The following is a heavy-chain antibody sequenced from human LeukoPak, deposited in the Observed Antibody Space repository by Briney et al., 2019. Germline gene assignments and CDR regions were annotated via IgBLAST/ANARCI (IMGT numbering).Heavy chain of an antibody. J-gene: IGHJ4*02. V-gene: IGHV4-4*07. CDR3: ARDNDFFDY. Sequence: SETLSLTCSVSGXSINTYYWSCIRQPAGKGLEWIGRIHSSGSTHYNPSLKSRVTMSLDTFKNQFSLKLTSVTAADTAVYYCARDNDFFDYWGQGTLVTVSS. CDR2: IHSSGST. CDR1: GXSINTYY.